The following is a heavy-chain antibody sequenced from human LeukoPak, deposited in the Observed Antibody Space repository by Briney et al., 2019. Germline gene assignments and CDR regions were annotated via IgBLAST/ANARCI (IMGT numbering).Heavy chain of an antibody. Sequence: GASVKVSCKASGYTFTSHGISWVRQAPGQGHEWMGWISAFNANTNYAQKLQGRVTMTTDTSTSTAYMELRSLRSDDTAVYYCARSMVVRGVMGNYFDPWGQGTLVTVSS. D-gene: IGHD3-10*01. CDR2: ISAFNANT. CDR3: ARSMVVRGVMGNYFDP. CDR1: GYTFTSHG. V-gene: IGHV1-18*01. J-gene: IGHJ5*02.